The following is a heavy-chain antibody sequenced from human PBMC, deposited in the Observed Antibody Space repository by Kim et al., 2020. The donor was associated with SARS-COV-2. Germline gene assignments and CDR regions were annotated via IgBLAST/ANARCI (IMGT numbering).Heavy chain of an antibody. Sequence: GGSLRLSCAASGFTFSSYEINWVRQAPRKGLEWVSHISSSGSIIYYTDSVKGRFTISRDNAKNSLYLQMNSLRAEDTAVYYCTRGGGYYNQADFWGQGTLVTVSS. CDR1: GFTFSSYE. D-gene: IGHD3-9*01. CDR3: TRGGGYYNQADF. V-gene: IGHV3-48*03. J-gene: IGHJ4*02. CDR2: ISSSGSII.